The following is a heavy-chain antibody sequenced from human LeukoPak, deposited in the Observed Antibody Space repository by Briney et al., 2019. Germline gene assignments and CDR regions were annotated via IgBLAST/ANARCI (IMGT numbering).Heavy chain of an antibody. J-gene: IGHJ4*02. V-gene: IGHV3-23*01. Sequence: GGPLRLSCAASGFTFSSYTMSWVRQAPGKGPEWVSTITTSDGNTYYADSVKGRFTVSRDNSKNTLYLQMNSLRAEDTAVYYCAKDGGLWVSAHWGDSWGRGTLVTVSS. CDR1: GFTFSSYT. CDR2: ITTSDGNT. CDR3: AKDGGLWVSAHWGDS. D-gene: IGHD7-27*01.